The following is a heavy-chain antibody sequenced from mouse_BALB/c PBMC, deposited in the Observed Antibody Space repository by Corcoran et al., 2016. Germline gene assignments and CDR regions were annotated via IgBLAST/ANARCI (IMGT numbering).Heavy chain of an antibody. J-gene: IGHJ1*01. CDR2: IDPANGNT. CDR3: ANWDWYFDV. CDR1: GFHIKDTY. V-gene: IGHV14-3*02. Sequence: EVQLQQSGSELVKPGASVKLSCTASGFHIKDTYRHWLKQRPEQGLEWIGRIDPANGNTKYDPKFQGKATITADTSSNTAYLQLSSLTSEDTAVYYCANWDWYFDVWGAGTTVSVSS. D-gene: IGHD4-1*01.